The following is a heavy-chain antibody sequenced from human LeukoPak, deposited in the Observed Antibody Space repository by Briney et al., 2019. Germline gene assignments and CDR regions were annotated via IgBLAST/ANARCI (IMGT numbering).Heavy chain of an antibody. V-gene: IGHV3-30-3*01. D-gene: IGHD6-19*01. Sequence: GGSLRLSCAASGFTFSSYAMHWVRQAPGKGLEWVAVISYDGSNKYYADSVKGRFTISRDNSKNTLYLQMNSLRAGDTAVYYCARGGGSSGLFFDCWGERTLVTASS. CDR3: ARGGGSSGLFFDC. CDR2: ISYDGSNK. CDR1: GFTFSSYA. J-gene: IGHJ4*02.